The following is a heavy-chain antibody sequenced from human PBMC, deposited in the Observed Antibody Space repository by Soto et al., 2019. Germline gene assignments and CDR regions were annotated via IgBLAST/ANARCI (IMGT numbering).Heavy chain of an antibody. Sequence: QVQLQEWGAGLVKPSQTLSLTCTVSGGSISSGDYFWSWIRQYQGKGLEWIGYIYYSGSTYYNPSLKTRVTISLDTSKSQFSLKLSSMTAADTAVYYCARGRALYSNYDSWGQGTLVTVSS. CDR3: ARGRALYSNYDS. J-gene: IGHJ5*01. CDR2: IYYSGST. CDR1: GGSISSGDYF. D-gene: IGHD4-4*01. V-gene: IGHV4-31*03.